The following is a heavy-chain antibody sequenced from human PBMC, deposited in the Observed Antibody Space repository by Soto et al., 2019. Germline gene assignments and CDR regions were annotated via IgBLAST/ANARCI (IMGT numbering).Heavy chain of an antibody. Sequence: GGSLRLSCAASGFTFSSYEMNWVRQAPGKGLEWVSYISSSGSTIYYADSVKGRFTISRDNAKNSLYLQMNSLRAEDTAVYYCASLCGGDCYQFDYWGQGTLVTVSS. V-gene: IGHV3-48*03. CDR2: ISSSGSTI. CDR1: GFTFSSYE. CDR3: ASLCGGDCYQFDY. D-gene: IGHD2-21*02. J-gene: IGHJ4*02.